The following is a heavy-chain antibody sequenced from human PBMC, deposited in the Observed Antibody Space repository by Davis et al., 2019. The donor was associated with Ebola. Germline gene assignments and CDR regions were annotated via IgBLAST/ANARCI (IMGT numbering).Heavy chain of an antibody. CDR1: GFTFSSYV. V-gene: IGHV3-30*03. CDR3: ARADSSSWYWFDP. CDR2: ISYDGSNK. J-gene: IGHJ5*02. Sequence: PGGSLRLSCAASGFTFSSYVMHWVRQAPGKGLEWVAVISYDGSNKYYADSVKGRFTISRDNSKNTLYLQMNSLRAEDTAVYYCARADSSSWYWFDPWGQGTLVTVSS. D-gene: IGHD6-13*01.